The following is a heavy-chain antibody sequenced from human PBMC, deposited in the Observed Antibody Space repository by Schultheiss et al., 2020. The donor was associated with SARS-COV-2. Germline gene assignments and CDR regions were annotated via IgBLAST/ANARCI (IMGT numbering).Heavy chain of an antibody. CDR2: IYYSGST. Sequence: SQTLSLTCTVSGGSISSYYWSWIRQPAGKGLEWIGYIYYSGSTNYNPSLKSRVTISVDTSKNQFSLKLSSVTAADTAVYYCARLDGYGFDYWGQGTLVTVSS. CDR1: GGSISSYY. V-gene: IGHV4-59*01. D-gene: IGHD5-24*01. J-gene: IGHJ4*02. CDR3: ARLDGYGFDY.